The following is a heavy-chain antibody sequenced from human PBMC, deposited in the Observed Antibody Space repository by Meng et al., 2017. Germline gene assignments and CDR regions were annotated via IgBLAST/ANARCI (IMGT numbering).Heavy chain of an antibody. CDR2: INPSGGST. CDR1: GYTFTSYY. D-gene: IGHD3-10*01. J-gene: IGHJ5*02. V-gene: IGHV1-46*01. Sequence: ASVKVSCKASGYTFTSYYMHWVRQAPGQGLEWMGIINPSGGSTSYAQKFQGRVTMTRDTSTSTVYMELSSLRSEDTAVYYCARVGYYGSGSYSWFDPRGQGTLVTVSS. CDR3: ARVGYYGSGSYSWFDP.